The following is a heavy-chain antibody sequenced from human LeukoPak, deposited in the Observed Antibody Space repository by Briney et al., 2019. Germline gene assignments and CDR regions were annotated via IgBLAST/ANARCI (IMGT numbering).Heavy chain of an antibody. J-gene: IGHJ3*02. CDR3: ARDPRVRYFDHDAFDI. Sequence: GASVKVSCKASGSTFSSYAISWVRQAPGQGLEWMGGIIPIFGTANYAQKFQGRVTTTADESTSTAYMELSSLRSEDTAVYYCARDPRVRYFDHDAFDIWGQGTMVTVSS. V-gene: IGHV1-69*13. CDR2: IIPIFGTA. D-gene: IGHD3-9*01. CDR1: GSTFSSYA.